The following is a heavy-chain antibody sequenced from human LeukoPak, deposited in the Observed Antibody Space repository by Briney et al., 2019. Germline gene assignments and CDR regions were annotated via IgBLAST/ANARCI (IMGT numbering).Heavy chain of an antibody. V-gene: IGHV3-7*01. CDR3: ATLNWDDGVVSGFDR. J-gene: IGHJ5*02. CDR1: GFSFRNSW. CDR2: IRQDGNEI. D-gene: IGHD2-2*01. Sequence: PGGSLRLSRAASGFSFRNSWMSWVRQAPGKGLEWVANIRQDGNEIYYMDSVKGRFTISRDNAKKSLYLQMNLLRAEDTAVYYCATLNWDDGVVSGFDRWGQGILVTVSS.